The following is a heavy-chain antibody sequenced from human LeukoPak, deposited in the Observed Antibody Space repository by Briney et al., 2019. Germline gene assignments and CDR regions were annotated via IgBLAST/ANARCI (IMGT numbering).Heavy chain of an antibody. V-gene: IGHV3-64D*06. CDR2: IHHNGDIT. CDR3: ARDMSGTYSFDY. Sequence: MHWVRQAPGKPLEYVSFIHHNGDITSYADSVRGRFTVFRDNSKNTLFLDLTSLRTDDTAVYYCARDMSGTYSFDYWGQGTLVTVSS. J-gene: IGHJ4*02. D-gene: IGHD1-26*01.